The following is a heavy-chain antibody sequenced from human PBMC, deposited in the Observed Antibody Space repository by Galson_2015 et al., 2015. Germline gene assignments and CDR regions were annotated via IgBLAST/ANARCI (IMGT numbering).Heavy chain of an antibody. Sequence: SLRLSCAASGFTVSSNYMSWVRQAPGKGLEWVSVLYSGDTTYYADSVKGRFTISRDNSKSTLYLQMNNLRAEDTAVYYCASPGLPARGDYWGQGTLVTVSS. V-gene: IGHV3-53*01. CDR2: LYSGDTT. J-gene: IGHJ4*02. D-gene: IGHD2-2*01. CDR1: GFTVSSNY. CDR3: ASPGLPARGDY.